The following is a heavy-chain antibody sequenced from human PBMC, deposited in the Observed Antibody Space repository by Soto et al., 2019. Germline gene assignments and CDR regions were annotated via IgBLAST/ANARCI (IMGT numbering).Heavy chain of an antibody. D-gene: IGHD5-12*01. J-gene: IGHJ4*02. CDR2: ISSTV. CDR1: GFSFSRYP. Sequence: EVQLVESGGGLVQPGGSLRLSCAASGFSFSRYPMSWVRQAPGKGLEWVSYISSTVSYAASVKGRFTISRDDAKNSLYLQMSSLRDEETVVYYRARYSGYEYFFDYWGQGTLVTVSS. V-gene: IGHV3-48*02. CDR3: ARYSGYEYFFDY.